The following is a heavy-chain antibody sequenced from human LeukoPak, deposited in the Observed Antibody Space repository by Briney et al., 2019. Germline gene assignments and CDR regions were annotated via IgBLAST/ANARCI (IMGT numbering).Heavy chain of an antibody. D-gene: IGHD5-18*01. V-gene: IGHV1-18*01. CDR2: ISAYNGNT. J-gene: IGHJ4*02. CDR3: ARGLVDAYSYMVDY. CDR1: GYTFTSYG. Sequence: ASVKVSCKASGYTFTSYGISWVRQAPGQGLEWMGWISAYNGNTNYAQKLQGRVTMTTDTSTSTAYMELSGLRSEDTAVYYCARGLVDAYSYMVDYWGQGTLVTVSS.